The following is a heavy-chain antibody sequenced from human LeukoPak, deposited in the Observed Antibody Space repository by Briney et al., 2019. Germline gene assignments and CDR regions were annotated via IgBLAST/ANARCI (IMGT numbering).Heavy chain of an antibody. J-gene: IGHJ4*02. V-gene: IGHV4-4*07. Sequence: SETLSLTCIVSGGSITNHYWNWIRQPAGKGLEWIGRVFYNGNTNYNPSLSSRLTMSVDTSKNQFSLKLSSVTAADAAVYYCARVAFWSGYYTHFDYWGQGTLVTVSS. CDR3: ARVAFWSGYYTHFDY. CDR1: GGSITNHY. CDR2: VFYNGNT. D-gene: IGHD3-3*01.